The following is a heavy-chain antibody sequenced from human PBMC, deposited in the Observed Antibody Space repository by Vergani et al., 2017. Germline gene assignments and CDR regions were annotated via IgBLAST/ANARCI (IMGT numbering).Heavy chain of an antibody. V-gene: IGHV3-23*01. CDR1: GFTFIMHA. Sequence: EVQLLESGGDLVQPGGSLRLSCAASGFTFIMHAMSWVRQATGKGLEWVSTLSASDRRTHYADSVKGRFTISRDNAKNTLFLHMNSLRPEATAVYYCAKVGRSEVAGTFGAFEIWGQGTMVTVSS. J-gene: IGHJ3*02. CDR3: AKVGRSEVAGTFGAFEI. D-gene: IGHD6-19*01. CDR2: LSASDRRT.